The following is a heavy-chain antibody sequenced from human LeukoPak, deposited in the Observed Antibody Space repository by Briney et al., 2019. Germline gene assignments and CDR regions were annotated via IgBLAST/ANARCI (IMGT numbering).Heavy chain of an antibody. V-gene: IGHV4-59*01. CDR1: GGSFSGYY. CDR3: ARADTATSWFYMDV. CDR2: IYYSGST. J-gene: IGHJ6*03. D-gene: IGHD5-18*01. Sequence: SETLSLTCAVYGGSFSGYYWSWIRQPPGKGLEWIGYIYYSGSTNYNPSLKSRVTISVDTSKNQFSLKLSSVTAADTAVYYCARADTATSWFYMDVWGKGTTVTVSS.